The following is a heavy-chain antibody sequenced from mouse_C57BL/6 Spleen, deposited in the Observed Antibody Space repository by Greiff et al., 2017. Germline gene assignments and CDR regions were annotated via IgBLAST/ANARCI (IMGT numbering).Heavy chain of an antibody. D-gene: IGHD2-4*01. CDR2: IYPGDGDT. CDR1: GYAFSSSW. Sequence: QVQLQQSGPELVKPGASVKISCKASGYAFSSSWMNWVKQRPGKGLEWIGRIYPGDGDTNYNGEFKGKATLTADKSSSTAYMQLSSLTSEDSAVYFCARWIYYDYPYAMDYWGQGTSVTVSS. CDR3: ARWIYYDYPYAMDY. J-gene: IGHJ4*01. V-gene: IGHV1-82*01.